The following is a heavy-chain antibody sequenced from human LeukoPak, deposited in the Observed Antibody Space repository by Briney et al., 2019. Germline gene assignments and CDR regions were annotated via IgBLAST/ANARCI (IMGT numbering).Heavy chain of an antibody. V-gene: IGHV3-30*02. CDR3: AKVDCSRTSCPP. D-gene: IGHD2-2*01. J-gene: IGHJ5*02. Sequence: PGGSLRLSCAASGFAFSSYGMHWVRQAPGKGLEWVAFIRYDGSNKYYADSVKGRFTISRDNSKNTLYLQMNSLRAEDTAVYYCAKVDCSRTSCPPWGQGTLVTVSS. CDR1: GFAFSSYG. CDR2: IRYDGSNK.